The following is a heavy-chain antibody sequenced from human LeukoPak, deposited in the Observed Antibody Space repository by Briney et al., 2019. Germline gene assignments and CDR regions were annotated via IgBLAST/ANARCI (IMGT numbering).Heavy chain of an antibody. D-gene: IGHD5-24*01. J-gene: IGHJ4*02. Sequence: GRSLRLSCAASGFTFSSYGMHWVRQAPGKGLEWVAVISYDGSNKYYADSVKGRFTISRDNSKNTLYLQMNSLRAEDTAVYYCAKARDGNIGYWGQGTLVTVSS. CDR2: ISYDGSNK. V-gene: IGHV3-30*18. CDR3: AKARDGNIGY. CDR1: GFTFSSYG.